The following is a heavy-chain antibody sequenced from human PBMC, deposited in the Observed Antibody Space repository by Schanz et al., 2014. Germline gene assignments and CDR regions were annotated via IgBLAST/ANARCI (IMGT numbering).Heavy chain of an antibody. J-gene: IGHJ4*02. V-gene: IGHV3-11*01. Sequence: QVRLVESGGGVVQPGRSLRLSCAASGFPFSDYFMAWIRQPPGRGLEWVSYIGNGGVTIYYADSVKGRFTISRDNSKNSLYLQMNSLRAEDTAVYYCARIGGSVFDSWGQGTLVTVSS. D-gene: IGHD3-10*01. CDR2: IGNGGVTI. CDR1: GFPFSDYF. CDR3: ARIGGSVFDS.